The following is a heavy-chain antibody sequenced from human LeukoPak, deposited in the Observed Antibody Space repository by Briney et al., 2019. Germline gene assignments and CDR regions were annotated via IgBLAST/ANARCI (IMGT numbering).Heavy chain of an antibody. Sequence: GGSLRLSCEASGFTFSSFPMHWVRQTPDKGLEWVAVISDDGRDTYYADSVKGRFTISRDNSKNTLYLQMNSLSPEDTAVVYCARVGRVSIYPSYMDVWGKGTAVTVSS. J-gene: IGHJ6*03. D-gene: IGHD2-21*01. CDR3: ARVGRVSIYPSYMDV. CDR2: ISDDGRDT. V-gene: IGHV3-30*04. CDR1: GFTFSSFP.